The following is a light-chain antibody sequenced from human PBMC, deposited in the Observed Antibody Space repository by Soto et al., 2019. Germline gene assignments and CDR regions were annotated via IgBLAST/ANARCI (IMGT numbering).Light chain of an antibody. V-gene: IGKV1-27*01. J-gene: IGKJ4*01. CDR1: QGISNF. CDR3: QKYNSAPSLT. CDR2: AAS. Sequence: DIQMTQSPSSLSASVGDRVTITCRASQGISNFLAWYRQRPGKVPKVLIYAASTLQSGVPSRFSGSGSGTDFTLTISSLQPEDVATYYCQKYNSAPSLTFGGGTKVEIK.